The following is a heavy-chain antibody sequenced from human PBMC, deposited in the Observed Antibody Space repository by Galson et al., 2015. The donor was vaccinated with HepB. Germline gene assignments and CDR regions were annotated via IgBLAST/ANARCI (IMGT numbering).Heavy chain of an antibody. J-gene: IGHJ4*02. D-gene: IGHD5-12*01. V-gene: IGHV1-46*03. CDR2: INPRAGSS. CDR1: GYTFSNYY. CDR3: ARDLGRGTIIKDY. Sequence: SVKVSCKASGYTFSNYYMHWVRQAPGQGLEWMGMINPRAGSSSYAQKFQGRVTLTSDTSTSTVFMELSSLKSEDTAVYYCARDLGRGTIIKDYWGQGTLVTVSS.